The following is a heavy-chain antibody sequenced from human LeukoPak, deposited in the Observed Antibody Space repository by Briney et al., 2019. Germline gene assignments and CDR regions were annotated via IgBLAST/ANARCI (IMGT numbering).Heavy chain of an antibody. CDR2: IIPIFGTA. V-gene: IGHV1-69*05. Sequence: ASVKVSCKASRGTFSSYAISWVRQAPGQGLEWMGGIIPIFGTANYAQKFQGRVTITTDESTSTAYMELSSLRSEDTAVYYCARDGVYYGSGSYYKRGMDVWGKGTTVTVSS. CDR3: ARDGVYYGSGSYYKRGMDV. J-gene: IGHJ6*03. D-gene: IGHD3-10*01. CDR1: RGTFSSYA.